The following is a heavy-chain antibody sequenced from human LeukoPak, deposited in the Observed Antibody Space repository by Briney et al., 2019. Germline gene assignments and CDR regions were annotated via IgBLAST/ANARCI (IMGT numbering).Heavy chain of an antibody. CDR1: GGSLSTYY. CDR2: IYYSGST. V-gene: IGHV4-59*08. J-gene: IGHJ3*02. D-gene: IGHD5-24*01. Sequence: PSGTLSLTCTVSGGSLSTYYWSWIRQPPGKGLEWVGVIYYSGSTYYNPSLKGRVTISVDTSKNQFYLELSSVTAEDTAVYYCAVNSTRHTFDSCGQGRMVTVSS. CDR3: AVNSTRHTFDS.